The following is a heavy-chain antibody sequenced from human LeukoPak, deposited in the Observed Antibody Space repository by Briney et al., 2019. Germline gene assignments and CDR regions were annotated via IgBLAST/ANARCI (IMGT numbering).Heavy chain of an antibody. CDR1: GFTFSSYG. CDR3: ARGRSVGWYYYMDV. V-gene: IGHV3-33*01. D-gene: IGHD4-23*01. CDR2: IWYDGSNK. J-gene: IGHJ6*03. Sequence: GGSLRLSCAASGFTFSSYGMHWVRQAPGKGLEWVAVIWYDGSNKYYADSVKGRFTISRDNSKNTLYLQMNSLRAEDTAVYYCARGRSVGWYYYMDVWGKGTTVTVSS.